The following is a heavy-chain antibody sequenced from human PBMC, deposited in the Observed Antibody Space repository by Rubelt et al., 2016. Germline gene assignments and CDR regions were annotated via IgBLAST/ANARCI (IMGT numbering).Heavy chain of an antibody. D-gene: IGHD4/OR15-4a*01. CDR2: IKRKTDGGPS. V-gene: IGHV3-15*07. Sequence: EAWMNWVRQAPGKGLEWVGRIKRKTDGGPSDHAAPVRGRFTISRDDSRNTLYLQMNSLKIEDTAVYYCTTDHDRTFRGYWGQGALVTVSS. J-gene: IGHJ4*02. CDR1: EAW. CDR3: TTDHDRTFRGY.